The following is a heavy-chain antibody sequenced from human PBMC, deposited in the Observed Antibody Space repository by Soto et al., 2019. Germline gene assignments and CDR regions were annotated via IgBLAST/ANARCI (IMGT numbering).Heavy chain of an antibody. V-gene: IGHV4-34*01. Sequence: SETLSLTCAVYGGSFSGYYWSWIRQPPGKGLEWIGEINHSGSTNYNPSLKSRVTISVDTSKNQFSLKLSSVTAADTAVYYCASGPFEYSSSSYYYYGMDVWGQGTTVTVSS. CDR3: ASGPFEYSSSSYYYYGMDV. D-gene: IGHD6-6*01. CDR2: INHSGST. CDR1: GGSFSGYY. J-gene: IGHJ6*02.